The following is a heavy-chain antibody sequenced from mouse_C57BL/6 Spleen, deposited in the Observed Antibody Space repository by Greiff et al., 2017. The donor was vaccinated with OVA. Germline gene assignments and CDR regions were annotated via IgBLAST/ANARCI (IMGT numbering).Heavy chain of an antibody. CDR1: GFTFSDYY. CDR2: INYDGSST. Sequence: EVMLVESEGGLVQPGRSMKLSCTASGFTFSDYYMAWVRQVPEKGLEWVANINYDGSSTYYLDSLKSRFIISRDNAKNILYLQMSSLKSEDTATYYCARVSTSGSSYDWFAYWGQGTLVTVSA. D-gene: IGHD1-1*01. V-gene: IGHV5-16*01. J-gene: IGHJ3*01. CDR3: ARVSTSGSSYDWFAY.